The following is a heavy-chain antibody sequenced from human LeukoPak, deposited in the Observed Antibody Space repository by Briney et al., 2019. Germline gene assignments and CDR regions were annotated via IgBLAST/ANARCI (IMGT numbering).Heavy chain of an antibody. J-gene: IGHJ4*02. V-gene: IGHV3-33*01. CDR1: GFTFSSYG. D-gene: IGHD1-1*01. CDR2: IWYEGSKK. Sequence: GGSLRLSCAASGFTFSSYGFHWVRQAPGKRLEWVAVIWYEGSKKYYADSVEGRFTVSRDDSKNTLYLELNNLKAEDTAVYYCARDPSTTFYFDYWGQGTLVTVSS. CDR3: ARDPSTTFYFDY.